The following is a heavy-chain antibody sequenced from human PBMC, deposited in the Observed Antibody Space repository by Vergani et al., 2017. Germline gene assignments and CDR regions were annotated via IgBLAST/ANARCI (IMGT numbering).Heavy chain of an antibody. D-gene: IGHD2-2*01. V-gene: IGHV4-59*01. Sequence: QVQLQESGPGLVKPSETLSLTCTVSGGSISSYYWSWIRQPPGKGLEWIGYIYYSGSTNYNPSLKSRVTISVDTSKNQFSLKLSSVTAADTAVYYCARAPAAPRGVRFFDYWGQGTLVTVSS. J-gene: IGHJ4*02. CDR1: GGSISSYY. CDR3: ARAPAAPRGVRFFDY. CDR2: IYYSGST.